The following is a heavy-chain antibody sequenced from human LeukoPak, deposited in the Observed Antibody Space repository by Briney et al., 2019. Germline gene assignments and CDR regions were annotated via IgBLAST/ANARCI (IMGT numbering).Heavy chain of an antibody. V-gene: IGHV3-30*03. D-gene: IGHD2-2*01. CDR2: ISYDGSNK. CDR1: GFTFSSYG. J-gene: IGHJ5*02. Sequence: PGGSLRLSCAASGFTFSSYGMHWVRQAPGKGLEWVAVISYDGSNKYYADSVKGRFTISRDNSKNTLYLQMNSLRAEDTAVYYCATGDYFSNGDIVVVPAAFDPWGQGTLVTVSS. CDR3: ATGDYFSNGDIVVVPAAFDP.